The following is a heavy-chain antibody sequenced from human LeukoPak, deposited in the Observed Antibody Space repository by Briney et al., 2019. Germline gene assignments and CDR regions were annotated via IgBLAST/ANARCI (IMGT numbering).Heavy chain of an antibody. CDR1: GYSISSGYY. Sequence: SETLSLTCTVSGYSISSGYYWGWIRQPPGKGLEWIGSIYHSGSTYYNPSLKSRVTISVDTSKNQFSLKLSSVTAADTAVYYCARGREQWVAFDFWGQGTLVTVSS. D-gene: IGHD1/OR15-1a*01. V-gene: IGHV4-38-2*02. CDR3: ARGREQWVAFDF. J-gene: IGHJ4*02. CDR2: IYHSGST.